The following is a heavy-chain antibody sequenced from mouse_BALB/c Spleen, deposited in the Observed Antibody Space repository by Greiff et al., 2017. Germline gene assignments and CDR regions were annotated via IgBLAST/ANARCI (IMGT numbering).Heavy chain of an antibody. V-gene: IGHV5-9-3*01. J-gene: IGHJ2*01. Sequence: EVKLMESGGGLVKPGGSLKLSCAASGFTFSSYAMSWVRQTPEKRLEWVATISSGGSYTYYPDSVKGRFTISRDNAKNTLYLQMSSLRSEDTAMYYCARQSELNYFDYWGQGTTLTVSS. CDR1: GFTFSSYA. CDR2: ISSGGSYT. CDR3: ARQSELNYFDY.